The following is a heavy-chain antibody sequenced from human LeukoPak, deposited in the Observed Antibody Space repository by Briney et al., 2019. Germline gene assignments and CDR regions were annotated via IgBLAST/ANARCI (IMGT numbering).Heavy chain of an antibody. CDR3: ARGAAPDY. Sequence: SETLSLTCAVYGGSFSGYYWSWIRQPPGKGLEWIGEINHSGSTNYNPSLKSRVTISVDTSKNQFSLKLSSVTAADTAVYYCARGAAPDYWGQGTLVSVSS. J-gene: IGHJ4*02. CDR2: INHSGST. CDR1: GGSFSGYY. D-gene: IGHD2-15*01. V-gene: IGHV4-34*01.